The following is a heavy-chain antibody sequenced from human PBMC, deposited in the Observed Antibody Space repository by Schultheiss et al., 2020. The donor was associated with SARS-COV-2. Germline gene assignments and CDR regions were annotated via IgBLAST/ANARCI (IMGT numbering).Heavy chain of an antibody. Sequence: SETLSLTCTVSGGAISRGGFHWSWIRQHPGKGLEWIGYIYYSGSTYYNPSLKSRVTISVDTSKNQFSLKLSSVTAADTAVYYCAREVYQPGGAWYYYYGMDVWGQGTTVTVSS. D-gene: IGHD2-2*01. J-gene: IGHJ6*02. CDR3: AREVYQPGGAWYYYYGMDV. CDR1: GGAISRGGFH. V-gene: IGHV4-31*03. CDR2: IYYSGST.